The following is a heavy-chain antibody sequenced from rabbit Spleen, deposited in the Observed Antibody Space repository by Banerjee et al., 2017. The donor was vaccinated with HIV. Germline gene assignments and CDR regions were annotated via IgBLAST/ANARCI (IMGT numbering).Heavy chain of an antibody. V-gene: IGHV1S40*01. D-gene: IGHD1-1*01. CDR1: GVDFSSYYY. J-gene: IGHJ6*01. Sequence: QSLEESGGGLVKPEGSLTLTCKASGVDFSSYYYMCWVRQAPGKGLEWISCIAGSSSDFTYSATWAKGRFTCSKTSSTTVTLQMTSLTAADTATYFCARDTSSSFSSYGMDLWGQGTLVTVS. CDR2: IAGSSSDFT. CDR3: ARDTSSSFSSYGMDL.